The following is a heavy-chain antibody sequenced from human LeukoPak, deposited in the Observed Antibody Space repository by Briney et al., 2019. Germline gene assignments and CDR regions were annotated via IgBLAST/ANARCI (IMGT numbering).Heavy chain of an antibody. J-gene: IGHJ6*02. Sequence: GGALRLSCAASGFTFSSYSMNWVRQAPGKGLEWVSPFSSSSSYIYYADSVKGGFTISRETSKNTLYLQIYSMRAEDTPVYYCARDSTEIVVVPAAHWYYYGMDLWGQGATVTVSS. V-gene: IGHV3-21*03. CDR1: GFTFSSYS. CDR3: ARDSTEIVVVPAAHWYYYGMDL. CDR2: FSSSSSYI. D-gene: IGHD2-2*01.